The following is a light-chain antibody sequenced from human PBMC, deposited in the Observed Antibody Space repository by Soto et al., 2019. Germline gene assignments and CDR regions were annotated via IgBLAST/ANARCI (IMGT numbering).Light chain of an antibody. CDR2: DVN. J-gene: IGLJ1*01. V-gene: IGLV2-14*01. CDR1: SSDVATYDY. CDR3: SSYTSSSTLYV. Sequence: QSALTQPASVSGSPGQSITISCTGTSSDVATYDYVSWYQQHPGKPPKLMVYDVNNRPSGVSNRFSGSRSGNTASLSITGLQAEDEADYYCSSYTSSSTLYVFGTGTKVTVL.